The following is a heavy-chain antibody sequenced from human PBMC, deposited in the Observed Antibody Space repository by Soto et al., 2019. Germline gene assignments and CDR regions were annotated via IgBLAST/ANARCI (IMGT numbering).Heavy chain of an antibody. CDR2: ISKTGDST. J-gene: IGHJ1*01. V-gene: IGHV3-23*01. Sequence: EVQLLESGGGLVQPGGSLRLSCAASGFTFSSDTMSWVRQAPGKGLEWVSAISKTGDSTHYADSVKGRFIISRDTSTNTLYLQMNSLRAEDTAVYYCAKSDGSGWFNYFQHWGQGTLVTVSS. CDR1: GFTFSSDT. CDR3: AKSDGSGWFNYFQH. D-gene: IGHD6-19*01.